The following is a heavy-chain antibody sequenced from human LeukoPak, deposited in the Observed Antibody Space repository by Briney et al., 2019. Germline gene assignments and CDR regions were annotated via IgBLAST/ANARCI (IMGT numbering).Heavy chain of an antibody. J-gene: IGHJ6*02. V-gene: IGHV3-11*04. CDR1: GFTVRSNY. Sequence: GGSLRLSCAASGFTVRSNYMSWVRQAPGKGLEWVSYISNSGSVVYYADSVRGRFTISRDNAKNSLYLQMDSLRAEDTAVYYCARRYCSTATCSRGMDVWGQGTTVTVSS. D-gene: IGHD2-2*01. CDR2: ISNSGSVV. CDR3: ARRYCSTATCSRGMDV.